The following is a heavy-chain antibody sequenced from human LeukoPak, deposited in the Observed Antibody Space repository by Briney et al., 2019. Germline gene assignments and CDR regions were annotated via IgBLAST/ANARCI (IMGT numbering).Heavy chain of an antibody. J-gene: IGHJ4*02. Sequence: GGSMRPSCAASGLTLDDFGTSWVRQAPGKGLEWVSGINWNGGSTGYADSVKGRFTISRDNGKNSLYLQMNSLRAEDTALYYCPSGSEVVTASPWYFYSWGQGNLVTVSS. CDR3: PSGSEVVTASPWYFYS. CDR1: GLTLDDFG. V-gene: IGHV3-20*04. CDR2: INWNGGST. D-gene: IGHD2-21*02.